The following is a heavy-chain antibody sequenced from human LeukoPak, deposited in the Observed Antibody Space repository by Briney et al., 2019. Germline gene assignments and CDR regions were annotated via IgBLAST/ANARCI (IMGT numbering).Heavy chain of an antibody. CDR3: ARENIVVVTAIGDAFDI. V-gene: IGHV3-48*02. D-gene: IGHD2-21*02. J-gene: IGHJ3*02. CDR1: GFTFSSYS. Sequence: PGGSLRLSGAASGFTFSSYSMDWVGQAPGKGLEWVSYISSGSSTIYYADSVKGRFTISRDNAKNSLCLQMNSLRDEDTAVYYCARENIVVVTAIGDAFDIWGQGTMVTVSS. CDR2: ISSGSSTI.